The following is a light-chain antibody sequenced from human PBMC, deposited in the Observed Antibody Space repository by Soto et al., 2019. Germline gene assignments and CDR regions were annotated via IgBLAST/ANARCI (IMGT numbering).Light chain of an antibody. CDR3: ISYTITTTVV. CDR1: SSDVGGSNY. V-gene: IGLV2-14*01. Sequence: QSVLTQPASVSGSPGQSITISCTGTSSDVGGSNYVSWYQQHPGKAPKLMIYDVSSRPSGVSNRFSGSKSGSTASLTISGLQAEDEADYYCISYTITTTVVFGGGTKFTVL. J-gene: IGLJ2*01. CDR2: DVS.